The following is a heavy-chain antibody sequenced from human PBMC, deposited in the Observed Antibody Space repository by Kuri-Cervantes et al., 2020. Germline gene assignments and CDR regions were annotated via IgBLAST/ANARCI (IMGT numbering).Heavy chain of an antibody. V-gene: IGHV4-31*09. J-gene: IGHJ5*02. CDR1: GGSISSGGYY. D-gene: IGHD5-24*01. CDR3: ARSGTAGWFDP. CDR2: IYCSWST. Sequence: SETLSLTCTVSGGSISSGGYYWSWIRQHPGKDLEWIGYIYCSWSTYSNPSLKSRVTLSVDKSKNQFSLKLSSVTAADTAVYYWARSGTAGWFDPWGQGTLVTVSS.